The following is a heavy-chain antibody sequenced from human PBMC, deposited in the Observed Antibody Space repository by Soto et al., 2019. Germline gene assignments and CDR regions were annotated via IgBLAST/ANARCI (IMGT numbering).Heavy chain of an antibody. CDR1: GITFRGAW. CDR2: VKTAGTT. CDR3: AIDTPGVGRGEYEK. D-gene: IGHD1-26*01. Sequence: EVDVVQSGGGFVEPGQSLTLSCAVSGITFRGAWMGWVRQAPGRGLEWVGHVKTAGTTDYAAPVSGRFVLSRDDSNDMGFLQMYMLKIEDTAIYYWAIDTPGVGRGEYEKWGQGTLVTVSS. J-gene: IGHJ4*02. V-gene: IGHV3-15*01.